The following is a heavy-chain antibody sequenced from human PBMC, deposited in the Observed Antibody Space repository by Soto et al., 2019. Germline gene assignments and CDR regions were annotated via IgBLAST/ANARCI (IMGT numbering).Heavy chain of an antibody. J-gene: IGHJ4*02. V-gene: IGHV4-59*01. CDR3: ARLQLVQKVIDY. Sequence: SETLSLTCTVSGDSISTYYWSWIRQPPGKGLQWIGYIFYSGGTAYNPSLKSRVTISLDMSKKQISLKLSSVTTADTATYFCARLQLVQKVIDYWGQGTLVTAPQ. CDR2: IFYSGGT. CDR1: GDSISTYY. D-gene: IGHD1-1*01.